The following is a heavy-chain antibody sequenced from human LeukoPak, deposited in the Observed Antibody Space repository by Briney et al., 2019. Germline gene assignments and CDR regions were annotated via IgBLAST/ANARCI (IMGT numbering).Heavy chain of an antibody. CDR1: GGSISSYY. J-gene: IGHJ5*02. V-gene: IGHV4-4*07. Sequence: LETLSLTCTVSGGSISSYYWSWIRQTAGKGLEWIGRIYTSGSTNYNPSLKSRVTMSVDTSKNQFSLKLSSVTAADTAVYYCARDNNYYDSSGYYYWFDPWGQGTLVTVSS. D-gene: IGHD3-22*01. CDR3: ARDNNYYDSSGYYYWFDP. CDR2: IYTSGST.